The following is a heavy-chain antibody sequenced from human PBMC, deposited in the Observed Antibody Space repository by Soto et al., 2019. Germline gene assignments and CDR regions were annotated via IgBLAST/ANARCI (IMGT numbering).Heavy chain of an antibody. Sequence: QVQLVQSGAEVKKPGSSVKVSCKASGGTFSSYALSWVRQAPGQGLEWMGGIIPIFGTANYAQKFQGRVTITEDESTSTAYMELSSLRSEDTAVYYCARGYTSENHYYYYGMDVWGQGTTVTVSS. CDR2: IIPIFGTA. J-gene: IGHJ6*02. V-gene: IGHV1-69*01. CDR3: ARGYTSENHYYYYGMDV. CDR1: GGTFSSYA. D-gene: IGHD1-1*01.